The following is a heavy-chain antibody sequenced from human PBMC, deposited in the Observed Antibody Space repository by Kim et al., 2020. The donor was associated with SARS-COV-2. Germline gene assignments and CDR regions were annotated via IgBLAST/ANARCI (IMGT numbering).Heavy chain of an antibody. D-gene: IGHD6-13*01. V-gene: IGHV4-31*03. CDR1: GGSISSGGYY. CDR2: IYYSGST. CDR3: ARSSEGYSSSWYVRNYYYYGMDV. Sequence: SETLSLTCTVSGGSISSGGYYWSWIRQHPGKGLEWIGYIYYSGSTYYNPSLKSRVTISVDTSKNQFSLKLSSVTAADTAVYYCARSSEGYSSSWYVRNYYYYGMDVWGQGTTVTVSS. J-gene: IGHJ6*02.